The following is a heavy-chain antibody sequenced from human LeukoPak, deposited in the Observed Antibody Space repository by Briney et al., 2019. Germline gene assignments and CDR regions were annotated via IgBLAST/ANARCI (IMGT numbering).Heavy chain of an antibody. D-gene: IGHD4-17*01. J-gene: IGHJ4*02. V-gene: IGHV1-2*02. CDR2: INPNSGGT. CDR3: ARDYGDY. CDR1: GYNFNDYY. Sequence: ASVKVSCKTSGYNFNDYYIHWVRQAPGQGLEWLGWINPNSGGTSYAHKFQGRVTITRDTSISTVYMELSTLRSDDTAVYYCARDYGDYWGRGTLVTVSS.